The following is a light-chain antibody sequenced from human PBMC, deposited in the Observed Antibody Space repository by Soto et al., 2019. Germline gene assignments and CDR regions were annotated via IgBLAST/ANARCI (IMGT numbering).Light chain of an antibody. J-gene: IGKJ2*01. V-gene: IGKV4-1*01. CDR1: QSVLYSYNNKNY. CDR2: WAS. Sequence: DIVMTQSPDSLAVSLGERATINCKSSQSVLYSYNNKNYLAWYQQRPGQPPKLLIYWASTRESGVPDRFSDSGTGTDFTLTITSLQAEDGEVCSWQQYDSTPPTFGQGTKLEIK. CDR3: QQYDSTPPT.